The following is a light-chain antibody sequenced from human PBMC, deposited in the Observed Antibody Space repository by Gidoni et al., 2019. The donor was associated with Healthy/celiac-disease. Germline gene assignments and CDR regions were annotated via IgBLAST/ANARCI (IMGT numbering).Light chain of an antibody. V-gene: IGLV2-8*01. CDR1: SSDVGGYNY. Sequence: QSALTQPPSASGSPGPSVTISCTGTSSDVGGYNYVSWYQQHPGQAPKLMIYEVSKRPSVVPDRFSGSKSGNTASLTVSGLQAEDEADYYCSSYAGSNIPFGGGTKLTVL. J-gene: IGLJ2*01. CDR2: EVS. CDR3: SSYAGSNIP.